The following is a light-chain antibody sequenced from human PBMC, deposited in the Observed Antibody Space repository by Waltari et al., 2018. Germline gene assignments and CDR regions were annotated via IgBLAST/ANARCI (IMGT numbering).Light chain of an antibody. CDR2: DAS. J-gene: IGKJ3*01. CDR1: QSVSSY. Sequence: EIVLTQSPATLSLSPGERATLSCRASQSVSSYLAWYQQKPGQAPRLLIYDASNRAAGIPARLSGSGSGTDFTLTISSLEPEDFAVYYCQQRSNRFTFGPGTKVDIK. CDR3: QQRSNRFT. V-gene: IGKV3-11*01.